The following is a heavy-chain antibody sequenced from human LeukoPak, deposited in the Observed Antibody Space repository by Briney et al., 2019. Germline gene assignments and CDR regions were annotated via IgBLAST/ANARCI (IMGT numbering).Heavy chain of an antibody. Sequence: ASAKVSCKASGYTFTGYYMHWVRQAPGQGLEWMGWINPNSGGTNYAQKFQGRVTMTRDTSISTAYMELSRLRSDDTAVYYCARIPYSSSSRGWFDPWGQGTLVTVSS. CDR1: GYTFTGYY. J-gene: IGHJ5*02. CDR3: ARIPYSSSSRGWFDP. CDR2: INPNSGGT. D-gene: IGHD6-13*01. V-gene: IGHV1-2*02.